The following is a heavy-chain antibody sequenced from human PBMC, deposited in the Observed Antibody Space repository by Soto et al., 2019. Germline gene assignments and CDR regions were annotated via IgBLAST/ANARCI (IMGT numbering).Heavy chain of an antibody. D-gene: IGHD2-2*01. J-gene: IGHJ6*02. Sequence: GWSLRLSCAASGFTFSSYSMNWVRQAPGKGLEWVSSISSSSSYIYYADSVKGRFTISRDNAKNSLYLQMNSLRAEDTAVYYCARDLYCSSTSCYFSGMDVWGQGTTVTVSS. CDR2: ISSSSSYI. CDR1: GFTFSSYS. CDR3: ARDLYCSSTSCYFSGMDV. V-gene: IGHV3-21*01.